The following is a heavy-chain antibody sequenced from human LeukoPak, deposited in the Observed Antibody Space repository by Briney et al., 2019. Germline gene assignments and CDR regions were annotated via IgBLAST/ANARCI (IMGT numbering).Heavy chain of an antibody. V-gene: IGHV3-20*04. CDR3: ARASGSYDPYYYYYMDV. D-gene: IGHD1-26*01. J-gene: IGHJ6*03. Sequence: PGRSLRLSCAASRFTFDDYVMSCVRQAPGKGLEGVSGINWNGGSTGYVDSVKGRFTISRDNAKNSLYLQMNSLRAEDTALYYCARASGSYDPYYYYYMDVWGKGTTVTVSS. CDR2: INWNGGST. CDR1: RFTFDDYV.